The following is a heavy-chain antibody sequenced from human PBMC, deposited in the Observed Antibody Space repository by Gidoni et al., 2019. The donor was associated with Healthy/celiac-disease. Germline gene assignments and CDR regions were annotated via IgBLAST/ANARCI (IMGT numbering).Heavy chain of an antibody. CDR1: GFTFSSYA. CDR3: AKDPRTLLWFGEPQDY. D-gene: IGHD3-10*01. J-gene: IGHJ4*02. V-gene: IGHV3-23*01. Sequence: EVQLLESGGGLVQPGGSLRLSCAASGFTFSSYAMSWVRPAPGKGLEWVSAISGSGGSTYYADSVKGRFTISRDNSKNTLYLQMNSLRAEDTAVYYCAKDPRTLLWFGEPQDYWGQGTLVTVSS. CDR2: ISGSGGST.